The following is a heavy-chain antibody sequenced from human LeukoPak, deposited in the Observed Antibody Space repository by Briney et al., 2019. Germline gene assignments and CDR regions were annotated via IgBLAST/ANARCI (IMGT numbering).Heavy chain of an antibody. V-gene: IGHV3-7*01. J-gene: IGHJ4*02. CDR1: GFTFSNYA. CDR3: ATDRGYSSLDY. CDR2: IKPDGGEK. Sequence: GGSLRLSCAASGFTFSNYAMSWVRQAPGKGLEWVANIKPDGGEKYYVDSVKGRFTISRDNAKNSLFLQMNSLRAEDTAVYYCATDRGYSSLDYWGQGTLVTVSS. D-gene: IGHD3-22*01.